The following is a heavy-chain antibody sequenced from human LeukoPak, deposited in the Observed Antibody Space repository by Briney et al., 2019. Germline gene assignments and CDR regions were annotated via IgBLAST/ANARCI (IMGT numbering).Heavy chain of an antibody. CDR2: ISAYNGNT. J-gene: IGHJ4*02. V-gene: IGHV1-18*01. Sequence: ASVKVSCKASGYTFTSYGISWVRQAPGQGLEWMGWISAYNGNTNYAQKLQGRVTMTTDTSTGTAYMELRSLRSDDTAVYYCARDPLYYYGSGSYYPHGDYWGQGTLVTVSS. CDR1: GYTFTSYG. CDR3: ARDPLYYYGSGSYYPHGDY. D-gene: IGHD3-10*01.